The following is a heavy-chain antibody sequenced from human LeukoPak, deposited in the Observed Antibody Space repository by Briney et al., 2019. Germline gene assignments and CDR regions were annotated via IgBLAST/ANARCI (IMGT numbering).Heavy chain of an antibody. CDR2: ISWNSGSI. V-gene: IGHV3-9*01. J-gene: IGHJ5*02. Sequence: GRSLRLSCAASGFTFDDYAMHWVRQAPGKGLEWVSGISWNSGSIGYADSVKGRFTISRDNAKNSLYLQMNSLRAEDTALYYCAKDHFGFDPWGQGTLVTVSS. CDR3: AKDHFGFDP. CDR1: GFTFDDYA.